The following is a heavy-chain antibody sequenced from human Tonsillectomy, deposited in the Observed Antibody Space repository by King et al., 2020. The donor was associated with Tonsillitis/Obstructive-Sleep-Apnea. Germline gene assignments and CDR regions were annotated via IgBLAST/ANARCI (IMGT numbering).Heavy chain of an antibody. CDR1: GFTFSRYW. J-gene: IGHJ3*02. D-gene: IGHD3-3*01. V-gene: IGHV3-74*01. Sequence: VQLVESGGGLVQPGGSLRLSCAGSGFTFSRYWMHWVRQAPGKGLVWVSRINSDGGSRSYADSVKGRFTISRDYAKNTLYLQMNSLRADDTAVYYCAREVTISDYAFDIWGQGTMVTVSS. CDR3: AREVTISDYAFDI. CDR2: INSDGGSR.